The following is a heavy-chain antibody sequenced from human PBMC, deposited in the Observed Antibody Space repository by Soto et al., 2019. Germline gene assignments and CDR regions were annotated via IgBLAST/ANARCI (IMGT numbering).Heavy chain of an antibody. CDR1: GVSISDTSYY. CDR3: ARQGSY. Sequence: SETLSLTCTFSGVSISDTSYYWGWIRQPPGKGLEWIGTIYFNGNTFYNPSLKSRLTISVDTSKNQISLRLTSVTAADTAVYYCARQGSYWGQGTLV. V-gene: IGHV4-39*01. CDR2: IYFNGNT. J-gene: IGHJ4*02.